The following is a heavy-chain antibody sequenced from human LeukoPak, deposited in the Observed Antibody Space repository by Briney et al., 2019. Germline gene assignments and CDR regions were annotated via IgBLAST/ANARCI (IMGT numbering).Heavy chain of an antibody. D-gene: IGHD6-19*01. CDR1: GGSFSGYY. CDR3: ARAGSIAVAGQWFDP. CDR2: INHSGGT. Sequence: SETLSLTCAVYGGSFSGYYWSWIRQPPGKGLEWIGEINHSGGTNYNPSPKSRVTISVDTSKNQFSLKLSSVTAADTAVYYCARAGSIAVAGQWFDPWGQGTLVTVSS. V-gene: IGHV4-34*01. J-gene: IGHJ5*02.